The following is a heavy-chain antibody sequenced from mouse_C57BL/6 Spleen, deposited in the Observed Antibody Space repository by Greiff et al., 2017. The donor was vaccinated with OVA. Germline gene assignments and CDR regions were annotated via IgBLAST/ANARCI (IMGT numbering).Heavy chain of an antibody. D-gene: IGHD4-1*01. CDR2: INPGSGGT. V-gene: IGHV1-54*01. Sequence: LVESGAELVRPGTSVQVSCKASGYAFTNYLIEWVKQRPGQGLEWIGVINPGSGGTNYNEKFKGKATLTADKSSSTAYMQLSSLTSEDAAVYFCARVGLGRGFAYWGQGTLVTVSA. J-gene: IGHJ3*01. CDR1: GYAFTNYL. CDR3: ARVGLGRGFAY.